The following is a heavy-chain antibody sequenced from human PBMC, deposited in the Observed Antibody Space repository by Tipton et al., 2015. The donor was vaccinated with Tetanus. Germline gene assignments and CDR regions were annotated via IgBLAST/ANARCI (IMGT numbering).Heavy chain of an antibody. CDR2: VHPSGST. V-gene: IGHV4-34*01. Sequence: TLSLTCTVSGGSMRGDHWSWIRQPPGKGLEWIGEVHPSGSTSYNPSLESRVTISIDTSKNQFSLKLTSLTAADTSVYFCARGIDAYKTGNYWGQGTLVTVSS. D-gene: IGHD5-24*01. CDR3: ARGIDAYKTGNY. J-gene: IGHJ4*02. CDR1: GGSMRGDH.